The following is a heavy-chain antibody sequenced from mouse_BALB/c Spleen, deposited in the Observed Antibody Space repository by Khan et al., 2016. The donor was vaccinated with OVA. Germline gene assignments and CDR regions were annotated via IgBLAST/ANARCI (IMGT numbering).Heavy chain of an antibody. CDR1: GFSLTDYG. CDR2: IWGGGGT. J-gene: IGHJ4*01. V-gene: IGHV2-6-5*01. D-gene: IGHD2-10*02. CDR3: AKGVWSYYYAIDY. Sequence: QVQLKESGPGLVAPSQSLSITCTVSGFSLTDYGVSWIRQPPGKGLEWLGVIWGGGGTSYNSALKSRLSISKDNSKSQVFLKMNSLQADDTAMYYCAKGVWSYYYAIDYWGQGTSVTVSS.